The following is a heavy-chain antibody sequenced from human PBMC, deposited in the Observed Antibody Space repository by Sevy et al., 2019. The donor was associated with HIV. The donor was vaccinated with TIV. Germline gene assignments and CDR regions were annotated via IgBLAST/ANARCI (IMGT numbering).Heavy chain of an antibody. D-gene: IGHD3-16*01. Sequence: ASVKVSCKASGYTFTSYGISWVRQAPGQGLEWMGWISAYKGNTNYAQKFQGRVTMTTDTSTFTAYMDLRSLSYDDTAVYYCARDRDYDYIWGTFPYRDYWGQGTLVTVSS. CDR3: ARDRDYDYIWGTFPYRDY. V-gene: IGHV1-18*01. J-gene: IGHJ4*02. CDR2: ISAYKGNT. CDR1: GYTFTSYG.